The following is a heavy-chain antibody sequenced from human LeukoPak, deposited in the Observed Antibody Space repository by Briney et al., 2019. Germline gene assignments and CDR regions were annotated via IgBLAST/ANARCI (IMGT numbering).Heavy chain of an antibody. V-gene: IGHV4-34*01. Sequence: PSETLSLTCAVYGGSFSGYYWSWIRQPPGKGLEWIGEINHSGSTNYNPSLKSRVTISVDTSKNQFSLKLSSVTAADTAVYYCARGVRGFGELPFDYWGQGTLVTVSS. J-gene: IGHJ4*02. CDR2: INHSGST. D-gene: IGHD3-10*01. CDR3: ARGVRGFGELPFDY. CDR1: GGSFSGYY.